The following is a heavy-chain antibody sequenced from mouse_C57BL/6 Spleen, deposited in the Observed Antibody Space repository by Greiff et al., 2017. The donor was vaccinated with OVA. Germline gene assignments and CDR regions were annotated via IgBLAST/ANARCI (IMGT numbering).Heavy chain of an antibody. D-gene: IGHD2-3*01. CDR2: LYPGSGSI. CDR3: ARHGYDEYDWFAY. V-gene: IGHV1-62-2*01. J-gene: IGHJ3*01. CDR1: GYTFTEYT. Sequence: VQLQQSGAELVKPGASVKLSCKASGYTFTEYTIHWVKQRSGQGLEWIGGLYPGSGSITYNAKFKGQATLTADKSSSTVYMELSRVTSEDSAVYFCARHGYDEYDWFAYWGQGTLVTVSA.